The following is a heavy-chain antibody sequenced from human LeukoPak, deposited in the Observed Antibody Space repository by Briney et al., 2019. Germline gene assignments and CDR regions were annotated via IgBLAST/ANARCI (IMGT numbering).Heavy chain of an antibody. CDR3: ARDLGSGDDDAFDI. Sequence: GGSLRLSCAASGFTFDYYGRSWVRQPPGKVLESGSGINWNGGSTGYANSVKGRFTISRDNAKNYMYLKTKSLRAEDRALYYCARDLGSGDDDAFDIWGQGTMVTVSS. CDR2: INWNGGST. J-gene: IGHJ3*02. V-gene: IGHV3-20*04. D-gene: IGHD2-15*01. CDR1: GFTFDYYG.